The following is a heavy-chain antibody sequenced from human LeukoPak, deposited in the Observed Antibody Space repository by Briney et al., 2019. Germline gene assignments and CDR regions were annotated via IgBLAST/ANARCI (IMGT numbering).Heavy chain of an antibody. CDR3: AFSDLGTNYFDF. V-gene: IGHV3-48*03. CDR2: ISSSGSMI. Sequence: GSLRLSCAASGFTFSRCEMNWVRQSPGKGLEWIAYISSSGSMIYYADSVKGRFTISRDNAKKSLSLQLTSLRTEDTALYLCAFSDLGTNYFDFWGQGSLVTVSP. CDR1: GFTFSRCE. J-gene: IGHJ4*02. D-gene: IGHD3-16*01.